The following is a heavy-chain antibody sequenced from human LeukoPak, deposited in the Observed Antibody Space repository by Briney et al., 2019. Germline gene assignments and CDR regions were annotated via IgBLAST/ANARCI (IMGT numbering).Heavy chain of an antibody. J-gene: IGHJ5*02. CDR2: IYYSGST. CDR3: AVLESNNWFDP. V-gene: IGHV4-31*03. D-gene: IGHD3-3*02. Sequence: KTSETLSLTCTVSGGSISSGGYYWSWIRQHPGKGLEWIGYIYYSGSTYYNPSLKSRVTISVDTSKNQFSLKLSSVTAADTAVYYCAVLESNNWFDPWGQGTLVTVSS. CDR1: GGSISSGGYY.